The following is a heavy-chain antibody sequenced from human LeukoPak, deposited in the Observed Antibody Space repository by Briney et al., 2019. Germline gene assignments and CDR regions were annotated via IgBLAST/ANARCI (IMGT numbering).Heavy chain of an antibody. V-gene: IGHV4-59*08. CDR1: GGSISSYD. D-gene: IGHD3-10*01. CDR3: ARRLVRGAFDY. J-gene: IGHJ4*02. CDR2: IYYSGST. Sequence: PSETLSLTCTVSGGSISSYDWSWIRQPPGEGLEWIGYIYYSGSTNYNPSLKSRVTISVDTSKNQFSLNLSSVTAADTAVYYCARRLVRGAFDYWGQGTLVTVSS.